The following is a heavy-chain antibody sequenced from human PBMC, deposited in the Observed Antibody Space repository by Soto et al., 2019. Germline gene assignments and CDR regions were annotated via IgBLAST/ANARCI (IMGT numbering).Heavy chain of an antibody. J-gene: IGHJ4*02. Sequence: EVQLVESGGGLVQPGGSLRLSCAASGFTFSSYSMNWVRQAPGKGLEWVSYISSSSSTIYYADSVKGRFTISRDNAKNSLYLQRNSLRAEDTAVYYWATHPWAGTDYWGQGTLVTVSS. CDR1: GFTFSSYS. CDR2: ISSSSSTI. D-gene: IGHD1-1*01. CDR3: ATHPWAGTDY. V-gene: IGHV3-48*01.